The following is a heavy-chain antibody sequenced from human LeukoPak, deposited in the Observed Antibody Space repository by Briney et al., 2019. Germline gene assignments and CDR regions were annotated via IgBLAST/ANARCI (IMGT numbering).Heavy chain of an antibody. D-gene: IGHD5-24*01. J-gene: IGHJ4*02. CDR1: GFTFTSSA. Sequence: SVKVSCKASGFTFTSSAMHWVRQARGQRLEWIGWIVVGSGNTNYAQKFQERVTITRDMSTSTAYMELSSLRAEDTAVYYCAKSMATTHRDFDYWGQGTLVTVSS. V-gene: IGHV1-58*02. CDR3: AKSMATTHRDFDY. CDR2: IVVGSGNT.